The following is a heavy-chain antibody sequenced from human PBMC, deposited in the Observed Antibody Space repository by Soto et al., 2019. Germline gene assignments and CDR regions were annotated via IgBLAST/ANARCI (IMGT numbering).Heavy chain of an antibody. D-gene: IGHD2-15*01. Sequence: GGSLRISCAASGFTFSSYSMNWVRQAPGKGLEWVSSISSSSSYIYYADSVKGRFTISRDNAKNSLYLQMNSLRAEDTAVYYCARPLALYCSGGTCGSFDYWGQGPLVTVSS. CDR3: ARPLALYCSGGTCGSFDY. CDR2: ISSSSSYI. V-gene: IGHV3-21*01. J-gene: IGHJ4*02. CDR1: GFTFSSYS.